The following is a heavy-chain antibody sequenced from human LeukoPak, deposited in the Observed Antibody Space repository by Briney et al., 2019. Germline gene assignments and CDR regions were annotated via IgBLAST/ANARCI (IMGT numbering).Heavy chain of an antibody. CDR1: GGSFSGYY. J-gene: IGHJ3*02. Sequence: SQTLSLTCAVYGGSFSGYYWSWIRQPPGKGLEWIGEINHSGSTNYNPPLKSRVTISVDTSKKQFSLKLSSVTAPDTAVYYCARWGYCSSTSCRPLNAFDIWGQGTMVTVSS. V-gene: IGHV4-34*01. D-gene: IGHD2-2*01. CDR2: INHSGST. CDR3: ARWGYCSSTSCRPLNAFDI.